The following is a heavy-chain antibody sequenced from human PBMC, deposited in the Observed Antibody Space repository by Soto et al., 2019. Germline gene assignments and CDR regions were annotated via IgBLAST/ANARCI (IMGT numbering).Heavy chain of an antibody. V-gene: IGHV1-69*04. CDR3: AREEYYYGSGAFFDY. Sequence: SVKVSCKASGGTFSSYTISWVRQAPGQGLEWMGRIIPILGIANYAQKFQGRVTITADKSTSTAYMELSSLRPEDTAVYYCAREEYYYGSGAFFDYWGQGTLVTVSS. CDR2: IIPILGIA. J-gene: IGHJ4*02. CDR1: GGTFSSYT. D-gene: IGHD3-10*01.